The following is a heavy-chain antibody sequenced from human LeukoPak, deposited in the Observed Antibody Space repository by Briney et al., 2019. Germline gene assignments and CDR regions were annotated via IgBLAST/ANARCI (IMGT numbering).Heavy chain of an antibody. CDR1: GFSSSSFA. V-gene: IGHV3-23*01. CDR2: ITGGHYAT. Sequence: GGSLRLSCAASGFSSSSFAMTWVRQAPGKGLEWVSSITGGHYATYNTDAVKGRFTISRDNAKNTLYLQMNSLRADDTAIYYCTKDPNGDYIGAFDPWGQGTLVTVSS. CDR3: TKDPNGDYIGAFDP. J-gene: IGHJ5*02. D-gene: IGHD4-17*01.